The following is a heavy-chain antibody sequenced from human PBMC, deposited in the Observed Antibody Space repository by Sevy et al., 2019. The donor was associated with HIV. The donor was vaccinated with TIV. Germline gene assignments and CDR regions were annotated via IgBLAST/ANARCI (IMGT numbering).Heavy chain of an antibody. J-gene: IGHJ6*02. Sequence: ASVKVSCKASGYTFTGYYMHWVRQAPGQGLEWMGWINPNSGGTNYAQKFQGRVTMTRDTSISTAYMELSRLRSDDTAVYYCASPYYDYVWGSYRPSQHGMDVWGQGTTVTVSS. CDR1: GYTFTGYY. V-gene: IGHV1-2*02. CDR2: INPNSGGT. D-gene: IGHD3-16*02. CDR3: ASPYYDYVWGSYRPSQHGMDV.